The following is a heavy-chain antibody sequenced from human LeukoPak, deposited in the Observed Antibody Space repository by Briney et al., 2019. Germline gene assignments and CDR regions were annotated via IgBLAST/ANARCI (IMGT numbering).Heavy chain of an antibody. Sequence: SETLSLTCTVSGGSISSYYWSWIRQPPGKGLEWIGCIYYSGSTNYNPSLKSRVTISVDTSKNQFSLKLSSVTAADTAVYYCARGHWGYCSSTSCSNFDYWGQGTLVTVSS. CDR1: GGSISSYY. J-gene: IGHJ4*02. D-gene: IGHD2-2*01. CDR2: IYYSGST. V-gene: IGHV4-59*01. CDR3: ARGHWGYCSSTSCSNFDY.